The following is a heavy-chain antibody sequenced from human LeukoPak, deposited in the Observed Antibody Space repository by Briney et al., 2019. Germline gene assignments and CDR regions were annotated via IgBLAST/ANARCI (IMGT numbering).Heavy chain of an antibody. Sequence: GASVKVSCKASGYTFTSYGISWVRQAPGQGLEWMGWISAYNGNTNYAQNLQGRVTMTTDTSTTTAYMELRSLRSDDTAVYYCARRYCSSATCYPDDAFDIWGQGTMVTVSS. CDR2: ISAYNGNT. CDR1: GYTFTSYG. D-gene: IGHD2-2*01. V-gene: IGHV1-18*01. J-gene: IGHJ3*02. CDR3: ARRYCSSATCYPDDAFDI.